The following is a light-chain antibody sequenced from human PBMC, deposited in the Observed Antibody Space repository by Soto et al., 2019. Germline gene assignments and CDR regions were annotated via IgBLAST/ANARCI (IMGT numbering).Light chain of an antibody. CDR1: QSVSSN. Sequence: EIVMTQSPATLSVSPGERATLSCRASQSVSSNLAWHQQKPGQAPRLLSYGASPRATGIPARFSGSGSGTEFILTISSLQSEDFAVYYCQQYNKWPLTFGGGTKVEIK. CDR2: GAS. V-gene: IGKV3-15*01. J-gene: IGKJ4*01. CDR3: QQYNKWPLT.